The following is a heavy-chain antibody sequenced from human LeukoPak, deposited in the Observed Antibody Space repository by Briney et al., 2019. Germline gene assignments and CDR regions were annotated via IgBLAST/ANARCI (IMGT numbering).Heavy chain of an antibody. CDR2: IKSKTDGGTT. D-gene: IGHD5-24*01. CDR3: TTGMATITDYYYGMDV. CDR1: GFTFSNAW. J-gene: IGHJ6*02. V-gene: IGHV3-15*01. Sequence: GGSLRLSCAASGFTFSNAWMSWVRQAPGKGLEWVGRIKSKTDGGTTDYAAPVKGRFTISRDDSKNTLYLQMNSLKTEDTAVYYCTTGMATITDYYYGMDVWGQGTTVTVSS.